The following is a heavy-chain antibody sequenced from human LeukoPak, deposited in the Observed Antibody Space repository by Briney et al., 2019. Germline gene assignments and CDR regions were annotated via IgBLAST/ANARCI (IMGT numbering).Heavy chain of an antibody. CDR2: ISSSGSTI. CDR3: ARDQPIGYNYGYPFDN. D-gene: IGHD5-18*01. Sequence: GGSLRLYCAASGFTYSDYYMSWIRQAPGKGLEWVSYISSSGSTIYYADSVKGRFTISRDNAKNSLYLQMNNLRVEDTAVYYCARDQPIGYNYGYPFDNWGQGTLVTVSS. V-gene: IGHV3-11*04. CDR1: GFTYSDYY. J-gene: IGHJ4*02.